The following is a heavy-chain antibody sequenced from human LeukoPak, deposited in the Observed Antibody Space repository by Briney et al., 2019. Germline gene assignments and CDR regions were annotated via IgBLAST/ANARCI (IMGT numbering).Heavy chain of an antibody. D-gene: IGHD6-13*01. CDR1: GFTFSSYA. J-gene: IGHJ4*02. Sequence: PGGSLRLSCAASGFTFSSYAMNWVRQAPGKGPEWISYITNSGSTIYYADSVKGRFTISRDNAKNSLVLQMNSLRAEDTAVYYCARCPAGSSSFDYWGQGTLVTVSS. V-gene: IGHV3-48*01. CDR3: ARCPAGSSSFDY. CDR2: ITNSGSTI.